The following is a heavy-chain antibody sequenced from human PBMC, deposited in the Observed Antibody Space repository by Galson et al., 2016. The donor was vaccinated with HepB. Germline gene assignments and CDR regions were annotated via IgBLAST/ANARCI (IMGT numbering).Heavy chain of an antibody. D-gene: IGHD3-22*01. Sequence: SETLSLTCTVSGGSISTYYWGWIRQPPGKGLEWIGYIYYTGSAHYNPSLKSRITISVDTSKNQFSLKLNSVTAADTAVYYCARDSSSGYYGADYWGQGTLVTVSS. CDR3: ARDSSSGYYGADY. V-gene: IGHV4-59*01. CDR2: IYYTGSA. J-gene: IGHJ4*02. CDR1: GGSISTYY.